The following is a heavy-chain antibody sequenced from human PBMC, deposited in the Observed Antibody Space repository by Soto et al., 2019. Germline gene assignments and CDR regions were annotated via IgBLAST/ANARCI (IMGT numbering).Heavy chain of an antibody. CDR2: INSDGSST. V-gene: IGHV3-74*01. Sequence: GGSLRLSCAASGFTFSTYWMHWVRQAPGKGLVWVSRINSDGSSTRYADSVKGRFTISRDNAENTLYLQMNSLRAEDTGVYYCTRERDGMDVWGQGXTVTVYS. CDR1: GFTFSTYW. CDR3: TRERDGMDV. J-gene: IGHJ6*02.